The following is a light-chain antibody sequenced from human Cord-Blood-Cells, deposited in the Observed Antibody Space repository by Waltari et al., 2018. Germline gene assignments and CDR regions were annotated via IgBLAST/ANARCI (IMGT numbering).Light chain of an antibody. V-gene: IGKV3-20*01. CDR1: QSVSSSY. CDR2: GAS. CDR3: QQYGSSPPPVAYT. Sequence: EIVLTQSPGTLSLSPRERATLSCRASQSVSSSYLAWYQQKPGQAPRLLIYGASSRATGIPDRFSGSGSGTDFTLTISRLEPEDFAVYYCQQYGSSPPPVAYTFGQGTKLEIK. J-gene: IGKJ2*01.